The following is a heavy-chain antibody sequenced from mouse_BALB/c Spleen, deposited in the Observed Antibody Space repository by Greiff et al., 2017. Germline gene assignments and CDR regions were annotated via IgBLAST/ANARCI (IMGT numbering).Heavy chain of an antibody. J-gene: IGHJ4*01. CDR1: GYSITSGYY. CDR2: ISYDGSN. CDR3: ARMRYGNYYAMDY. V-gene: IGHV3-6*02. D-gene: IGHD2-10*02. Sequence: DVQLQESGPGLVKPSQSLSLTCSVTGYSITSGYYWNWIRQFPGNKLEWMGYISYDGSNNYNPSLKNRISITRDTSKNQFFLKLNSVTTEDTATYYCARMRYGNYYAMDYWGQGTSVTVSS.